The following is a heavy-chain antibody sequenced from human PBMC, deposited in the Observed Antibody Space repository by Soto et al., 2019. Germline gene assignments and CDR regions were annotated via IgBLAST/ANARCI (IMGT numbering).Heavy chain of an antibody. Sequence: QVQLVESGGGVVQPERSLRLSCAASGFTFSKYAMHWVRQARGTGLEWVAVISNDGSNPYYADSVKGRFTISRDNSKNTLYLQMNSLREEDPAVYYCARTGYDRSGYFVEYYFDYWGQGTLVTVSS. V-gene: IGHV3-30-3*01. CDR3: ARTGYDRSGYFVEYYFDY. CDR1: GFTFSKYA. J-gene: IGHJ4*02. D-gene: IGHD3-22*01. CDR2: ISNDGSNP.